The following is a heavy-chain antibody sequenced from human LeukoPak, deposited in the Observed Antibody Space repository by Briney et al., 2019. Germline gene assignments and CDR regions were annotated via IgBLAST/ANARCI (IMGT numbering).Heavy chain of an antibody. CDR3: ARRRQVTSYSPYAFDI. D-gene: IGHD2-15*01. J-gene: IGHJ3*02. CDR2: IYFTGHS. V-gene: IGHV4-59*08. CDR1: GGSMSPYH. Sequence: SETLSLTCTVSGGSMSPYHWGWIRQSPGKGLEWLGYIYFTGHSKSNPSLKSRVTISLDTSKNQLSLRLASVTAADTAVYYCARRRQVTSYSPYAFDIWGQGTMVTVSS.